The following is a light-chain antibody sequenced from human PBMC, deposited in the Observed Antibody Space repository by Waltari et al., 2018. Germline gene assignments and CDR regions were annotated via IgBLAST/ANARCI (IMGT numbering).Light chain of an antibody. Sequence: QSVLTQPPSASGTPGQRVTSSCSGSSSNIGSNYVSWYPQLPGPAPKLLIYRNNQRPSGVPARFSGSKSGTSASLAISGLRSEDEADYYCAAWDDSLSAVVFGGGTKLTLL. V-gene: IGLV1-47*01. CDR1: SSNIGSNY. CDR2: RNN. J-gene: IGLJ2*01. CDR3: AAWDDSLSAVV.